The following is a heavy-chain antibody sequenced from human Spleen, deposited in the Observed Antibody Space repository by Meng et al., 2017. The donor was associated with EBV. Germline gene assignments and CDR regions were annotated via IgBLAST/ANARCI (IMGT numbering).Heavy chain of an antibody. D-gene: IGHD5-18*01. CDR1: GGSVSSGNYY. Sequence: QGQLKTWGRGLLKPSEPLSLTCTGSGGSVSSGNYYWSWIRQPPGKGLEWIGYIYYSGSTNYNPSLKSRVTISVDTSKNQFSLKLSSVTAADTAVYYCARAIISSYGGVGFDYWGQGTLVTVSS. CDR3: ARAIISSYGGVGFDY. V-gene: IGHV4-61*01. J-gene: IGHJ4*02. CDR2: IYYSGST.